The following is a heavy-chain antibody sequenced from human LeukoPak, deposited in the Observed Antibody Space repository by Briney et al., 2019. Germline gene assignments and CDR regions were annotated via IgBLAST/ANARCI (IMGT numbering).Heavy chain of an antibody. V-gene: IGHV3-21*01. J-gene: IGHJ3*02. CDR2: ISSSSSYI. Sequence: GGSLRLFCAASGFTFSSYSMNWVRQAPGKGLEWVSSISSSSSYIYYADSVKGRFTISRDNAKNSLYLQMNSLRAEDTAVYYCARSTYSSSSGDDAFDIWGQGTMVTVSS. CDR1: GFTFSSYS. CDR3: ARSTYSSSSGDDAFDI. D-gene: IGHD6-6*01.